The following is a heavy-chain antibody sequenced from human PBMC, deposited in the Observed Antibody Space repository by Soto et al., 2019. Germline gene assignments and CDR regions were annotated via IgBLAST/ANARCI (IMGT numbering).Heavy chain of an antibody. Sequence: LRLSCEASGFTFSSYAMHWVRQAPGKGLEWVAVISYDGSNKYYADSVKGRFTISRDNSKNTLYLQMNSLRAEDTAVYYCARDGIEMAAILRVPGRVRSGIQFDYWGQGTLVTVSS. CDR1: GFTFSSYA. CDR3: ARDGIEMAAILRVPGRVRSGIQFDY. V-gene: IGHV3-30-3*01. D-gene: IGHD3-10*01. CDR2: ISYDGSNK. J-gene: IGHJ4*02.